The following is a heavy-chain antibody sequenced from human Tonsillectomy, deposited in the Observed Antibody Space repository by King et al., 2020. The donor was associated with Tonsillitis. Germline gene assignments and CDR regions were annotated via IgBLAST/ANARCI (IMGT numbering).Heavy chain of an antibody. CDR3: ARDRGSTPHWFDT. J-gene: IGHJ5*02. V-gene: IGHV4-31*03. Sequence: VQLQESGPGLVKPSQTLSLTCTVSGGSISSGDYFWSWIRQHPGKGLEWIGYIYYSGSTHYNPSLKSRVTISVDTSKNQFSLKLRSVTAAATAVYYCARDRGSTPHWFDTWGQGTLVTVSS. D-gene: IGHD2-2*01. CDR2: IYYSGST. CDR1: GGSISSGDYF.